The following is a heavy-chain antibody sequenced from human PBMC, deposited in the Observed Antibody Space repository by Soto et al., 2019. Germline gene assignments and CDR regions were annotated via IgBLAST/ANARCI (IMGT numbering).Heavy chain of an antibody. CDR1: GGSISSYY. CDR2: IYTSGST. J-gene: IGHJ4*02. Sequence: NPSGTLSLRCTVSGGSISSYYCSWIRQPAGKGLEWIGRIYTSGSTNYNPSLKSRVTMSVDTSKNQFSLKLSSVTAADTAVYYCAREPLYGEHYFDYWGQGTLVTVSS. D-gene: IGHD4-17*01. V-gene: IGHV4-4*07. CDR3: AREPLYGEHYFDY.